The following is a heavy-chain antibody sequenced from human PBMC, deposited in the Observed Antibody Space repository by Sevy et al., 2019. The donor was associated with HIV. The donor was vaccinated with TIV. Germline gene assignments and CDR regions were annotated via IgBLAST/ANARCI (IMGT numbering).Heavy chain of an antibody. CDR3: ALERQSSDVAEYFQN. CDR2: VSYDGSNT. CDR1: GFTFRSFS. J-gene: IGHJ1*01. V-gene: IGHV3-30*09. D-gene: IGHD1-1*01. Sequence: GGSLRLSCAASGFTFRSFSMHWVRQAPGKWLEWVTTVSYDGSNTYYADSVKGRFAVFRDNSRNLLNLQMNNLRPEDMAVYYCALERQSSDVAEYFQNWGQGTPVTVSS.